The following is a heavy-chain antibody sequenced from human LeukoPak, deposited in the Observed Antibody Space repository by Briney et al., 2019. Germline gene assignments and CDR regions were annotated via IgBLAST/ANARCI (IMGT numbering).Heavy chain of an antibody. J-gene: IGHJ4*02. D-gene: IGHD6-19*01. CDR3: ARGTGWYYY. CDR2: IYYSGST. V-gene: IGHV4-59*01. Sequence: PSETLSLTCAVSGVSISNYYWSWIRQPPGKGLEWIGYIYYSGSTNYDPSLKSRVTISVDPSKNQFSLKLTSVTAADTAVYYCARGTGWYYYWGQGTLVTVSS. CDR1: GVSISNYY.